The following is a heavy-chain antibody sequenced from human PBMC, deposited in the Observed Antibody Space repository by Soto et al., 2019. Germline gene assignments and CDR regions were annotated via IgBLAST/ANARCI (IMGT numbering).Heavy chain of an antibody. Sequence: SETLSLTCTVSGGSISSYYWSWIRQPPGKGLEWIGYIYYSGSTNYNPSLKSRVTISVDTSKNQFSLKLSSVTAADTAVYYCARQSDYCSGGSCYSDYYYYMDVWGKGTTVTVSS. CDR1: GGSISSYY. V-gene: IGHV4-59*08. J-gene: IGHJ6*03. CDR3: ARQSDYCSGGSCYSDYYYYMDV. D-gene: IGHD2-15*01. CDR2: IYYSGST.